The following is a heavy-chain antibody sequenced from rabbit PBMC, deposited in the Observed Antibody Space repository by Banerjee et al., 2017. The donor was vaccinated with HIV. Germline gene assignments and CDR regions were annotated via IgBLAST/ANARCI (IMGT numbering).Heavy chain of an antibody. D-gene: IGHD7-1*01. Sequence: QSLEESGGDLVKPGASLTLTCTASGFSFSSYWMCWVRQAPGKGLEWIACMDAGSSGTTNYASWAKGRFTISKTSSTTVTLQMTSLTAADTATYFCARGDGAYAGYDGLWGPGTLVTVS. CDR2: MDAGSSGTT. V-gene: IGHV1S40*01. CDR3: ARGDGAYAGYDGL. CDR1: GFSFSSYW. J-gene: IGHJ4*01.